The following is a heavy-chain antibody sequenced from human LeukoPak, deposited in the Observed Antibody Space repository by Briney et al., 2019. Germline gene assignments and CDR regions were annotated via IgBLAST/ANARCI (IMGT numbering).Heavy chain of an antibody. J-gene: IGHJ1*01. CDR3: ARAGRGCSSTSCYGGQYFQH. V-gene: IGHV4-59*01. CDR2: IYYSGST. Sequence: SETLSLTCTVSGGSISSYYWSWIRQPPGKGLEWIGYIYYSGSTNYNPSLKSRVTISVDTSKNQFSLKLSSVTAADTAVYYCARAGRGCSSTSCYGGQYFQHWGQGTLVTVSS. D-gene: IGHD2-2*01. CDR1: GGSISSYY.